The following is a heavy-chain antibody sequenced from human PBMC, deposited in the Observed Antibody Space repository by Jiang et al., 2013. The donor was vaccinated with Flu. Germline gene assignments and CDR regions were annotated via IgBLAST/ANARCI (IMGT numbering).Heavy chain of an antibody. D-gene: IGHD5-18*01. Sequence: FTISRDNSKNTLYLQMNSLRAEDTAVYYCARGDTAMVTSDYYYYGMDVWGQGTTVTVSS. J-gene: IGHJ6*02. CDR3: ARGDTAMVTSDYYYYGMDV. V-gene: IGHV3-30*07.